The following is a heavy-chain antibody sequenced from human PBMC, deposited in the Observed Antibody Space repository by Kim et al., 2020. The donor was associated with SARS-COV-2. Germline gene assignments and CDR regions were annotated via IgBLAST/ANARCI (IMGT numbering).Heavy chain of an antibody. CDR2: INPNSGGT. D-gene: IGHD1-1*01. CDR1: GYTFTGYY. V-gene: IGHV1-2*02. J-gene: IGHJ3*02. Sequence: ASVKVSCKASGYTFTGYYMHWVRQAPGQGLEWMGWINPNSGGTNYAQKFQGRVTMTRDTSISTAYMELSRLRSDDTAVYYCARRPSNWNDLTAFDIWGQGTMVTVSS. CDR3: ARRPSNWNDLTAFDI.